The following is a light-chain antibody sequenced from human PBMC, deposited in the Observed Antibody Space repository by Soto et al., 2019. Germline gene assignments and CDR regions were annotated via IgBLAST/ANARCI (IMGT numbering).Light chain of an antibody. CDR1: QSVSSSY. CDR3: QQYGNSPL. J-gene: IGKJ2*01. Sequence: EIVLTQSPGTLSLSPGERATLSCRASQSVSSSYLAWYQQKPGQAPRLLIYGASSRATGIPDRFSGSGSGTDFTLTISRLEPEDFAVYYCQQYGNSPLFGQGTMLEIK. V-gene: IGKV3-20*01. CDR2: GAS.